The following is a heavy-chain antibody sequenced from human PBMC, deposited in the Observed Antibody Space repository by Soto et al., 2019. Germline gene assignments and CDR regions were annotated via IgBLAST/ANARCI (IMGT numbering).Heavy chain of an antibody. J-gene: IGHJ4*01. V-gene: IGHV4-59*08. CDR1: GGSISIYY. CDR2: IYYSGST. CDR3: AKAHVMVVGCSTFDY. Sequence: PSETLPLTCTVSGGSISIYYWSLIRQPPRKGLEWIGYIYYSGSTNYNPSLKSRVTISVDTSNNQFSLKLRSVNAADTDVYYCAKAHVMVVGCSTFDYWGHGPGITVSS. D-gene: IGHD2-2*01.